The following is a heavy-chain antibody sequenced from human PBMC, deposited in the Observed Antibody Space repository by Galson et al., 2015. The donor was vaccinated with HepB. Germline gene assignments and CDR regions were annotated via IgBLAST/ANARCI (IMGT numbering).Heavy chain of an antibody. CDR2: ISGSGGST. D-gene: IGHD3-22*01. CDR1: GFTFSSYA. J-gene: IGHJ4*02. V-gene: IGHV3-23*01. CDR3: AKGGVVVVNGGDY. Sequence: SLRLSCAASGFTFSSYAMSWVRQAPGKGLEWVSAISGSGGSTYYADSVKGRFTISRDNSKNTLYLQMNSLRAEDTAVYYCAKGGVVVVNGGDYWGQGTLVTVSS.